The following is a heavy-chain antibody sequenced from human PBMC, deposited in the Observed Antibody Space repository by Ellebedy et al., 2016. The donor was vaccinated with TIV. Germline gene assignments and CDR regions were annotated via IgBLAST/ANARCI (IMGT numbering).Heavy chain of an antibody. CDR1: GGTFSSYA. V-gene: IGHV1-69*06. CDR3: ARGPGQQLERPPFFDY. J-gene: IGHJ4*02. D-gene: IGHD1-1*01. CDR2: IIPIFGTA. Sequence: SVKVSXXSSGGTFSSYAISWVRQAPGQGLEWMGGIIPIFGTANYAQKFQGRVTITADKSTSTAYMELSSLRSEDTAVYYCARGPGQQLERPPFFDYWGQGTLVTVSS.